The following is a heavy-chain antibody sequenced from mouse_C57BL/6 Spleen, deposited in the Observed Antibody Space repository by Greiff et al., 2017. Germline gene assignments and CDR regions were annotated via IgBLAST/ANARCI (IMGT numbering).Heavy chain of an antibody. J-gene: IGHJ2*01. V-gene: IGHV3-6*01. D-gene: IGHD1-1*01. CDR1: GYSITSGYY. CDR2: ISYDGSN. CDR3: ARGNYYGSS. Sequence: EVKLQESGPGLVKPSQSLSLTCSVTGYSITSGYYWNWIRQFPGNKLEWMGYISYDGSNNYNPSLKNRISITRDTSKNQFFLKLNSVTTEDTATYYCARGNYYGSSWGQGTTLTVSS.